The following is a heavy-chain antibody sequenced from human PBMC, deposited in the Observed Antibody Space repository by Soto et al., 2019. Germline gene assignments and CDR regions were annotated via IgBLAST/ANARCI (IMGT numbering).Heavy chain of an antibody. CDR3: ARGGSESDY. CDR2: IKEDGSEK. J-gene: IGHJ4*02. CDR1: GFTFSTYW. V-gene: IGHV3-7*01. D-gene: IGHD3-10*01. Sequence: EVQLVESGGGLVQPGGSLRLSCAVSGFTFSTYWMTWVRQAPGKGLEWVANIKEDGSEKHYVDSVKGRFTISRDNAKNPLYLQMNSLRAEDTAVYFCARGGSESDYWGQGTLVTVSS.